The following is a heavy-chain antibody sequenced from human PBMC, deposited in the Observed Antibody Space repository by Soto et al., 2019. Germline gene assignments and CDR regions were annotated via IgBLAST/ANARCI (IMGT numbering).Heavy chain of an antibody. CDR1: GGSISSNNW. V-gene: IGHV4-4*02. J-gene: IGHJ3*02. CDR3: ARQRTCSGGGCYSGDAFDI. Sequence: QVQLQESGPGLVKPSGTLSLTCAVSGGSISSNNWWNWVRLPPGKGLEWIGEIYQSGTTNYNASLKSRVTIAVDKSKNQFSLRLSSVTAADTAVYYCARQRTCSGGGCYSGDAFDIWGQGTTVTVSS. D-gene: IGHD2-15*01. CDR2: IYQSGTT.